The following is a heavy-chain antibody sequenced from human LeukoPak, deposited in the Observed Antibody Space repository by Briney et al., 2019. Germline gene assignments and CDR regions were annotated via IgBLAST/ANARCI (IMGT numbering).Heavy chain of an antibody. J-gene: IGHJ5*02. CDR2: ISSSGSTI. V-gene: IGHV3-11*01. Sequence: GGSLRLSCAASGFTFSDYYMSWIRQAPGKGLEWVSYISSSGSTIYYADSVKGRFTISRDNAKNSLYLQMNSLRAEDTAVYFRQRAAYDILTGSLNWFDPWGQGTLVTVSS. CDR1: GFTFSDYY. CDR3: QRAAYDILTGSLNWFDP. D-gene: IGHD3-9*01.